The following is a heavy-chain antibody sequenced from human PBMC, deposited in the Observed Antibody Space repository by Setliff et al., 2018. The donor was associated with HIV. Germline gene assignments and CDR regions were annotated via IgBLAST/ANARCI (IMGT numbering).Heavy chain of an antibody. CDR2: IYPSDSDT. CDR1: GYSFNTNW. D-gene: IGHD3-16*02. V-gene: IGHV5-51*01. J-gene: IGHJ3*02. Sequence: ESLKISCKASGYSFNTNWIGWVRQMPGKGLEWMGIIYPSDSDTKYSPSFQGQVTISVDKSINTAYLQWSSLKASDTAMYYCARQGSRAYYYDYIWGSYRWDAFDIWGQGTMVTVSS. CDR3: ARQGSRAYYYDYIWGSYRWDAFDI.